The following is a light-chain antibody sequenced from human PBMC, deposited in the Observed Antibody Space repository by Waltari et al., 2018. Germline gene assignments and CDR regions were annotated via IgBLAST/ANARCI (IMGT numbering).Light chain of an antibody. CDR3: SSYAGSNKGV. CDR1: SSDVGGYNY. CDR2: EVS. Sequence: QSALTQPPSASGSPGQSVTIPCTGTSSDVGGYNYVSWYQQHPGKAPKLMIYEVSKRPSGVPDRFSGSKSGNTASLTVSGLRAEDEADYYCSSYAGSNKGVFGGGTKLTVL. J-gene: IGLJ2*01. V-gene: IGLV2-8*01.